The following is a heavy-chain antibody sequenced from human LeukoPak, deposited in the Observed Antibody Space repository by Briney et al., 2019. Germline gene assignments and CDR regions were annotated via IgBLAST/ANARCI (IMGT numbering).Heavy chain of an antibody. CDR2: ISAFNGNT. J-gene: IGHJ4*02. D-gene: IGHD4-17*01. CDR1: GYTFTSYG. Sequence: GASVRVSCKASGYTFTSYGISWVRQAPGQGLEWMGWISAFNGNTNYAQKLQGRVTMTTDTSTSTAYMELRSLRSDDTAVYYCARWTTVTTVFDYWGQGTLVTVSS. CDR3: ARWTTVTTVFDY. V-gene: IGHV1-18*01.